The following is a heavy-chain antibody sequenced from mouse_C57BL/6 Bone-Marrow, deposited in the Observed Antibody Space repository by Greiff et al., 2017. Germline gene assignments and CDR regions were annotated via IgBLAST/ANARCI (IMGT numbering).Heavy chain of an antibody. J-gene: IGHJ4*01. CDR3: TRDYYGSRVYYYAMDY. V-gene: IGHV1-15*01. CDR1: GYTFTDYE. Sequence: QVQLKQSGAELVRPGASVTLSCKASGYTFTDYEMHWVKQTPVHGLEWIGAIDPETGGPAYNQQFMGKAILTADKSSSTAYMELRSLTSEDSAVYYCTRDYYGSRVYYYAMDYWGQGTSVTVSS. D-gene: IGHD1-1*01. CDR2: IDPETGGP.